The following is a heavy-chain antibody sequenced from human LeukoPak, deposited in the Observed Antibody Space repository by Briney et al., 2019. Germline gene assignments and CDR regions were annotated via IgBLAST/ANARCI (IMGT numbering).Heavy chain of an antibody. CDR1: GASITSSNYY. CDR3: ARGIAVAGTWFS. D-gene: IGHD6-19*01. Sequence: SETLSLTCTVSGASITSSNYYWLWLRQPPGKGLEWIGSIYYSGSTYYNPSLKSRVNISVDTSKNQFSLKLSSVTAADTAVYYCARGIAVAGTWFSWGQGTLVTVSS. J-gene: IGHJ5*02. CDR2: IYYSGST. V-gene: IGHV4-39*07.